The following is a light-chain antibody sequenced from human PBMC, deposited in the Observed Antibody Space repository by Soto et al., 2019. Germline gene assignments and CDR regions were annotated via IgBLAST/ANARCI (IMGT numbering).Light chain of an antibody. V-gene: IGKV1-5*03. J-gene: IGKJ1*01. CDR1: QSISSW. CDR2: KAS. CDR3: QQYNSYSPWT. Sequence: IQMTHSPSTLSASVGDRVTITCRASQSISSWLAWYQQKPGKAPKLLIYKASSLESGVPSRFSGSGSGTEFTLTISSLQPDDFATYYCQQYNSYSPWTFGQGTKVDIK.